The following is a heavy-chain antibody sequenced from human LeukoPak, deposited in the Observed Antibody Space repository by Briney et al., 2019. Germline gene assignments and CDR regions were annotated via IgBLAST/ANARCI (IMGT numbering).Heavy chain of an antibody. CDR3: ARASYSSYGMDV. CDR2: TYYRSKWYN. Sequence: SQTLSLTCVISGDSVSSNSAAWNWIRQSPSKGLEWLGRTYYRSKWYNEYAVSVKRRVTINPDTSQNQFSLHLDSVTPEDTAVYYCARASYSSYGMDVWGQGTTMTVSS. D-gene: IGHD6-19*01. J-gene: IGHJ6*02. V-gene: IGHV6-1*01. CDR1: GDSVSSNSAA.